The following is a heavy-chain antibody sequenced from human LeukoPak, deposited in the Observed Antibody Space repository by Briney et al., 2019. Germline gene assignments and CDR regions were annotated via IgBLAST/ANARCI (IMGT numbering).Heavy chain of an antibody. Sequence: SETLSLSCTVSGGSISSYYWSWIRQPAGKGLEWIGRIYTSGSTNYNPSLKSRVTMSVDTSKNQFSLKLSSVTAADTAVYYCARDHQFEGMAAAATDYWGQGTLVTVSS. CDR1: GGSISSYY. CDR3: ARDHQFEGMAAAATDY. CDR2: IYTSGST. V-gene: IGHV4-4*07. D-gene: IGHD6-13*01. J-gene: IGHJ4*02.